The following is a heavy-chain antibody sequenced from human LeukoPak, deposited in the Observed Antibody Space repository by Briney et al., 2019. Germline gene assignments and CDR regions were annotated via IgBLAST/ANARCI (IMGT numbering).Heavy chain of an antibody. CDR3: ARGGNYFDSSVYSPRLPFDY. Sequence: ASVKVSCKASGYTFTSYDINWVRQATGQGLEWMGWMNPNSGNTGYAQKFQGRVTITRNISISTAYMELSSLRSEDTAVYYCARGGNYFDSSVYSPRLPFDYWGQGTLVTVSS. J-gene: IGHJ4*02. D-gene: IGHD3-22*01. V-gene: IGHV1-8*03. CDR1: GYTFTSYD. CDR2: MNPNSGNT.